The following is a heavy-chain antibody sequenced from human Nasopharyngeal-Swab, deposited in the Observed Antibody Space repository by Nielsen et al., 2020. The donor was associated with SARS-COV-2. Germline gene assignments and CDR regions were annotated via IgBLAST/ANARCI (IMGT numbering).Heavy chain of an antibody. V-gene: IGHV3-30-3*01. CDR3: AGSSPLGYCSSTSCYGLDDY. J-gene: IGHJ4*02. D-gene: IGHD2-2*01. CDR1: GFTFSSYA. CDR2: ISYDGSNK. Sequence: GESLKISCAASGFTFSSYAMHWVRQAPGKGLEWVAVISYDGSNKYYADSVKGRFTISRDNSKNSLYLQMNSLRAEDTAVYYCAGSSPLGYCSSTSCYGLDDYWGQGTLVTVSS.